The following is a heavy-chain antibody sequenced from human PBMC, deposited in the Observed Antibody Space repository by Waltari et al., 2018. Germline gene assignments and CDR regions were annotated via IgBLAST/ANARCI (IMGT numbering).Heavy chain of an antibody. J-gene: IGHJ4*02. D-gene: IGHD6-13*01. CDR3: ARQGGEAAGTMFDY. Sequence: QVQLQESGPGLVKPSETLSLTCTVSGGSISSYYWRWIRQPPGKGLEWIGYIYYSGSTYYNPSLKSRVTISVDTSKNQFSLKLSSVTAADTAVYYCARQGGEAAGTMFDYWGQGTLVTVSS. V-gene: IGHV4-59*04. CDR1: GGSISSYY. CDR2: IYYSGST.